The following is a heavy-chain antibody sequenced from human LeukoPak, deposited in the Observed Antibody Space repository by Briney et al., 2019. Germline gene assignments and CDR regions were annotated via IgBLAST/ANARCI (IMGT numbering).Heavy chain of an antibody. CDR1: GYSISSGYY. D-gene: IGHD6-13*01. CDR3: ASLHSSWDL. V-gene: IGHV4-38-2*02. J-gene: IGHJ4*02. Sequence: SETLSLTCTVSGYSISSGYYWGWIRQPPGKGLEWIGSIYHSGSTYYNPSLKSRVTISVDTSKNQFSLKLSSVTAADTAVYYCASLHSSWDLWGQGTLVTVSS. CDR2: IYHSGST.